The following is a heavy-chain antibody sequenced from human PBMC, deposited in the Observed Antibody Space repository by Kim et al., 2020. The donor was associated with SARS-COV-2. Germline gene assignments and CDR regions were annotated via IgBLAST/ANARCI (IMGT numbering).Heavy chain of an antibody. CDR2: ISSSSSYI. J-gene: IGHJ4*02. Sequence: GGSLRLSCAASGFTFSSYSMNWVRQAPGKGLEWVSSISSSSSYIYYADSVKGRFTISRDNAKNSLYLQMNSLRAEDTAVYYCAREGSGSGYAYFDYWGQGTLVTVSS. CDR3: AREGSGSGYAYFDY. CDR1: GFTFSSYS. V-gene: IGHV3-21*01. D-gene: IGHD3-22*01.